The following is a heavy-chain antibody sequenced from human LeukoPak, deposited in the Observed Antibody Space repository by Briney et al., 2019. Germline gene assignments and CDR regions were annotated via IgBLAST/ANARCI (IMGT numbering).Heavy chain of an antibody. CDR2: ISGSGGST. D-gene: IGHD2-15*01. Sequence: PGRSLRLSCAASGFTFSSYAMSWVRQAPGEGLEWVSAISGSGGSTYYADSVKGRFTISRDNSKNTLYLQMNSLRAEDTAVYYCAKTPGYCSGGSCYPRGYYFDYWGQGTLVTVSP. CDR3: AKTPGYCSGGSCYPRGYYFDY. V-gene: IGHV3-23*01. CDR1: GFTFSSYA. J-gene: IGHJ4*02.